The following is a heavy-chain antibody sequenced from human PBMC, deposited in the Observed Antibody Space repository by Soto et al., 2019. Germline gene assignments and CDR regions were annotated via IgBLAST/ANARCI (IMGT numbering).Heavy chain of an antibody. CDR2: ISAYNGNT. Sequence: GASVKVSCKASGYTFTNYGISWVRQAPGQGLEWMGWISAYNGNTNYAQKLQGRVTMTTDTSTSTAYMQLGSLRSADTAVYYCARSIAARHDSVPYYFDYWGQGTLVTVSS. J-gene: IGHJ4*02. V-gene: IGHV1-18*01. CDR1: GYTFTNYG. CDR3: ARSIAARHDSVPYYFDY. D-gene: IGHD6-6*01.